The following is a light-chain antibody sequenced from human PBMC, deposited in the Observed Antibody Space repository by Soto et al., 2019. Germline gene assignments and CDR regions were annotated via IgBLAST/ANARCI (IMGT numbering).Light chain of an antibody. CDR3: QQSYITPYT. V-gene: IGKV1-39*01. CDR1: QSISVH. Sequence: DIQMTQSPSSLSASVGDTVTITCRASQSISVHLNWYQQKPGKVPKLLIYAASNLQSGVPLRFSGSGSETDFALTICSLQPEDFATYYCQQSYITPYTFGQGTKLEIK. J-gene: IGKJ2*01. CDR2: AAS.